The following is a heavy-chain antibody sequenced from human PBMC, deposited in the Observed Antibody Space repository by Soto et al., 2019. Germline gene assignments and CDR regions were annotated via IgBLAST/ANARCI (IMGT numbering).Heavy chain of an antibody. Sequence: GGSLRLSCAASGFTFSSYWMSWVRQAPGKGLEWVANIKQDGSEKYYVDSVKGRFTISRDNAKNSLYLQMNSLRAEDTAVYYCARDDGDIVVVPAAKTQYYYYYGMDVWGQGTTVTVSS. CDR3: ARDDGDIVVVPAAKTQYYYYYGMDV. CDR1: GFTFSSYW. D-gene: IGHD2-2*01. CDR2: IKQDGSEK. J-gene: IGHJ6*02. V-gene: IGHV3-7*05.